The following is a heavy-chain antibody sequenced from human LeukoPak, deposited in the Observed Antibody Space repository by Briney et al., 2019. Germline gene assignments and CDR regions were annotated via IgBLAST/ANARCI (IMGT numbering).Heavy chain of an antibody. V-gene: IGHV4-38-2*01. CDR2: IYHSGST. Sequence: PSETLSLTCAVSGYSISSGYYWGWIRQPPGKGLEWIGSIYHSGSTYYNPSLKSRVTISVDTSKNQFSLKLSSVTAADTAVYCCARASYCSGGSCFLHYFDYWGQGTLVTVSS. J-gene: IGHJ4*02. CDR3: ARASYCSGGSCFLHYFDY. D-gene: IGHD2-15*01. CDR1: GYSISSGYY.